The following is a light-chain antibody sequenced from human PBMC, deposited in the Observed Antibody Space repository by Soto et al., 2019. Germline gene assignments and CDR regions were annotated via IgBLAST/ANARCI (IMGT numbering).Light chain of an antibody. CDR3: SSYTSSSTLV. CDR2: EVS. CDR1: SSDVGDYNY. Sequence: QSVLTQPASVSGSPGQSITISCTGTSSDVGDYNYVSWYRQHPGNAPKLMIYEVSNRPSGVSNRFSGSKSGNTASLTISGLQAEDEADYYCSSYTSSSTLVFGGGTQLTVL. J-gene: IGLJ2*01. V-gene: IGLV2-14*01.